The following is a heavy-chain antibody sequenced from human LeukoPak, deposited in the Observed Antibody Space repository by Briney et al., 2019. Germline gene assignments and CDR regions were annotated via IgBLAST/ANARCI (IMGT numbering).Heavy chain of an antibody. CDR2: IYYSGST. J-gene: IGHJ4*02. V-gene: IGHV4-31*03. CDR3: ARARGTSFTMVRGVTGFDQ. D-gene: IGHD3-10*01. CDR1: GGSISSGGYY. Sequence: KTSETLSLTCTVSGGSISSGGYYWSWIRQHPGKGLEWIGYIYYSGSTYYNPSLKSRVTISVDTSKNQFSLKLSSVTAADTAVYFCARARGTSFTMVRGVTGFDQWGQGTLVTVSS.